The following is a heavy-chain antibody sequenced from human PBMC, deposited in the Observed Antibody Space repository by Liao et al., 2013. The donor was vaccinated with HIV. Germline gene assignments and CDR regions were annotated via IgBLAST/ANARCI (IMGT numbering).Heavy chain of an antibody. CDR3: ARGTTVKGGRYVFDI. CDR2: IYTSGNT. V-gene: IGHV4-61*02. Sequence: QVQLQESGPGLVKPSQTLSLTCTVSGGSISGGNYYWSWIRQPAGKGLEWIGRIYTSGNTNYNPSLKSRVTISVDTSKNQFSLQLSSVTAADTAVYYCARGTTVKGGRYVFDIWGQGTMVTVSS. J-gene: IGHJ3*02. D-gene: IGHD4-17*01. CDR1: GGSISGGNYY.